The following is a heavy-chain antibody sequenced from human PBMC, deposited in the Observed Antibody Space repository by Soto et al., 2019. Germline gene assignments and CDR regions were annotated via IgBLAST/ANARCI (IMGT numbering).Heavy chain of an antibody. CDR2: IYYNGST. J-gene: IGHJ5*02. CDR1: GGSVSSRSYF. D-gene: IGHD2-15*01. Sequence: QVQVQESGPGLVKPSDTLSLTCSVSGGSVSSRSYFWGWIRQPPGKGLEWVGTIYYNGSTYYNPSLKSRVILSVIPPKSQFSLKLTSVTASVTSGYYCGRQRVVPATPTNSFDPWGQGTLVTVSS. CDR3: GRQRVVPATPTNSFDP. V-gene: IGHV4-39*01.